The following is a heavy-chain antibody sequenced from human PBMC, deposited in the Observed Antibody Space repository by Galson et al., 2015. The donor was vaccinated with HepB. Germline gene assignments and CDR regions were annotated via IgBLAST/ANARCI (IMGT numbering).Heavy chain of an antibody. V-gene: IGHV3-23*01. CDR1: GFSFSSST. CDR3: ARRRIESATAGSMGAFDL. Sequence: SLRLSCAASGFSFSSSTMNWVRQAPGKGLEWVSHISVGGGWTNYADSVQGRFTVSRDDSKKMFYLHMNSLSDDDTALYYCARRRIESATAGSMGAFDLWGQGTMVTVSS. CDR2: ISVGGGWT. D-gene: IGHD6-25*01. J-gene: IGHJ3*01.